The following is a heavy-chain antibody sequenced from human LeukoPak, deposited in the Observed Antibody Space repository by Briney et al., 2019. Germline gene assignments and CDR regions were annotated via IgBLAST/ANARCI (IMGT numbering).Heavy chain of an antibody. CDR3: ARDLSYYGSGSYYFDY. Sequence: DSVKVSCKASGYTFTDYYMHWVRQAPGQGPEWMGWINPKSGGTNYAQKFQGRVTMTRDTSINTAYMELSRLSSDDTAVYYCARDLSYYGSGSYYFDYWGQGTLVIVSS. V-gene: IGHV1-2*02. CDR2: INPKSGGT. J-gene: IGHJ4*02. CDR1: GYTFTDYY. D-gene: IGHD3-10*01.